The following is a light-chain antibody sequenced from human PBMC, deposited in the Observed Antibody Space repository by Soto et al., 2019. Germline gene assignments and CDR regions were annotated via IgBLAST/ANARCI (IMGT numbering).Light chain of an antibody. CDR2: DVS. Sequence: QSALTQPASVSGSPGQSITISCTGTSSDLDGYNYVSCINTTQAKAPKLMIYDVSNRPSGISNRFSGSKSGNTASLTISGLQAEDEADYYCSSFTISRNTVIFGGGTKVTVL. CDR1: SSDLDGYNY. CDR3: SSFTISRNTVI. V-gene: IGLV2-14*01. J-gene: IGLJ2*01.